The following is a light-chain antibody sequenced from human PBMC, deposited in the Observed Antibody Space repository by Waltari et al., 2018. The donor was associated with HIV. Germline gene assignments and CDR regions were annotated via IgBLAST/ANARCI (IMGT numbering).Light chain of an antibody. CDR1: QSISSW. J-gene: IGKJ2*03. Sequence: DIQMTQSPSTLSASVGDRVTITCRASQSISSWLAWYQQKPGKAPKLLIQKASTLETGVPSRFSGSGSGTEFTLTIRSLQPDDFAAYYCQHYNSYPDSFGQGTKLEIK. CDR2: KAS. CDR3: QHYNSYPDS. V-gene: IGKV1-5*03.